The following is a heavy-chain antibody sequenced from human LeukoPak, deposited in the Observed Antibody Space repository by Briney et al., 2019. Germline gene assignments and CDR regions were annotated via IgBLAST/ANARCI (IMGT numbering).Heavy chain of an antibody. V-gene: IGHV3-21*01. J-gene: IGHJ2*01. D-gene: IGHD1-26*01. CDR1: GFTLSNYG. CDR3: ARPRGWERRWYFDL. Sequence: GGSLRLSCAASGFTLSNYGMNWVRQAPGKGLEWVSSISSSGTYIYYVDSMKGRFTISRDNAKNSLYLQMDSLRAEDTAAYYCARPRGWERRWYFDLWGRGTLVTVSS. CDR2: ISSSGTYI.